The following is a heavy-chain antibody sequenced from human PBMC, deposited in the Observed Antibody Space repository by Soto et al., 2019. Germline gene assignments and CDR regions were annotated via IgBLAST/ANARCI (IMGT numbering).Heavy chain of an antibody. CDR2: IRSKANSYAT. Sequence: GGSLRLSCAASGFTFSGSAMHWVRQASGKGLEWVGRIRSKANSYATAYAASVKGRFTISRDDSKNTAYLQMNSLKTEDTAVYYCTRSLGYCSGGSCRTHYYFDYWGQGTLVTVSS. J-gene: IGHJ4*02. D-gene: IGHD2-15*01. CDR1: GFTFSGSA. CDR3: TRSLGYCSGGSCRTHYYFDY. V-gene: IGHV3-73*01.